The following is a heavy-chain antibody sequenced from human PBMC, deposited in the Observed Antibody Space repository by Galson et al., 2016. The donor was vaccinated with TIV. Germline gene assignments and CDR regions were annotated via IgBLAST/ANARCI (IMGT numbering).Heavy chain of an antibody. D-gene: IGHD5/OR15-5a*01. Sequence: QSGAEVKKPGESLTISCKGSGYSFTNYWINWVRQMPGKGLEWMGRIDPTDSYTNYSPSFEGHVTISADKSISTAFLQWSRLKASDTAIYFCARGVSTGSGWLDPWGQGTLVTVSS. CDR3: ARGVSTGSGWLDP. V-gene: IGHV5-10-1*01. J-gene: IGHJ5*02. CDR1: GYSFTNYW. CDR2: IDPTDSYT.